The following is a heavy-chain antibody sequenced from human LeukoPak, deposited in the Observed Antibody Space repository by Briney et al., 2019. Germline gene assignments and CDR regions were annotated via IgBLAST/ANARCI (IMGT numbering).Heavy chain of an antibody. V-gene: IGHV1-8*01. J-gene: IGHJ4*02. CDR2: MNPNSGNT. CDR1: GYTFTSYD. Sequence: ASVKVSCKASGYTFTSYDINWVRQATGQGLEWMGWMNPNSGNTGYAQKFQGRVTMTRNTSISTAYMELSSLRSEDTAVYYCARLGHYDILTGYYMGGDYWGQGTLVTVSS. CDR3: ARLGHYDILTGYYMGGDY. D-gene: IGHD3-9*01.